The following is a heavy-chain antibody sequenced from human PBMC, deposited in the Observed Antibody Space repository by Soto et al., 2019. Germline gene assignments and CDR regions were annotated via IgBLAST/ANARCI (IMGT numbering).Heavy chain of an antibody. CDR3: ARGDLLWFGELLR. Sequence: QVQLVQSGAEVKKPGASVKVSCKASGYTFTSYEINWVRQATGQGLEWMGWMNPNSGDTGYAQKFQGRVTMTRNTSIRTAYMELSSLRSEYTAVYYCARGDLLWFGELLRWGQGTLVTVSS. CDR1: GYTFTSYE. CDR2: MNPNSGDT. J-gene: IGHJ4*02. V-gene: IGHV1-8*01. D-gene: IGHD3-10*01.